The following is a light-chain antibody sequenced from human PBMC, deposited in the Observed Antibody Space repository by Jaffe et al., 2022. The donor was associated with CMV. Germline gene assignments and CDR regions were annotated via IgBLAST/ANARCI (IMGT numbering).Light chain of an antibody. CDR1: VLAKKY. CDR3: FSANSGGYHNHRGV. CDR2: EDS. V-gene: IGLV3-10*01. Sequence: SDELTQPPSVSVSPGQTARITCSGDVLAKKYAYWYQQKSGQAPVLVISEDSKRPSGIPERISGSSSGTMATLSISGAQVEDEADYYCFSANSGGYHNHRGVFGGGTKLTVL. J-gene: IGLJ3*02.